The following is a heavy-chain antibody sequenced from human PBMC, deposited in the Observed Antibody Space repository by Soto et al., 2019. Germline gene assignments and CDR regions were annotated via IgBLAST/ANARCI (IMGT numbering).Heavy chain of an antibody. Sequence: ASVKVSCKVSGGTVSSYAISWVRQAPGQGLEWMGGIIPIFGTANYAQKFQGRVTITADESTSTAYMELSSLRSEDTAVYYCATFELAARHSWGKGTLVTVSS. CDR3: ATFELAARHS. CDR1: GGTVSSYA. V-gene: IGHV1-69*13. J-gene: IGHJ4*02. CDR2: IIPIFGTA. D-gene: IGHD6-6*01.